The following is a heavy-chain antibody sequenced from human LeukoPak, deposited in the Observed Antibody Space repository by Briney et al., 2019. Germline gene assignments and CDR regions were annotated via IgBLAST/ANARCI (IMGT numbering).Heavy chain of an antibody. CDR2: IYYSGST. D-gene: IGHD3-22*01. CDR1: GGSISSSSYY. Sequence: SETLSLTCTVSGGSISSSSYYWGWIRQPPGKGLEWIGSIYYSGSTYYNPSLKSRVTISVDTSKNQFSLKLSSVTAADTAVYYCARLGPIVVVIYPGGGWFDPWGQGILVTVSS. J-gene: IGHJ5*02. V-gene: IGHV4-39*01. CDR3: ARLGPIVVVIYPGGGWFDP.